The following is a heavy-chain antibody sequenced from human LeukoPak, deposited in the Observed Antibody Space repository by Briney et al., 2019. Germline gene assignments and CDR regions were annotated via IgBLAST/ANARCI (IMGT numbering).Heavy chain of an antibody. Sequence: SETLSLTCTVSGGSIITTNYYWGWIRQPPGKGLEWIGSIYYSGNTYYKPSLKSRVTISVDTSKNQFSLKLTSVTAADTAVYYCARSVPGDDAFDIWGQGAVVTVSS. J-gene: IGHJ3*02. CDR3: ARSVPGDDAFDI. D-gene: IGHD3-10*01. V-gene: IGHV4-39*07. CDR2: IYYSGNT. CDR1: GGSIITTNYY.